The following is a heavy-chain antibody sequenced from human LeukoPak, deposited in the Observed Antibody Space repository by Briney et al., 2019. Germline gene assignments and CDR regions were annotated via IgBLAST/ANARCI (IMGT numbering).Heavy chain of an antibody. CDR1: GYTFTGYY. D-gene: IGHD3-10*01. Sequence: GASVKVSCKASGYTFTGYYMHWVRQAPGQGLEWMGRINPNSGGTNYAQKFQGRVTMTRDTSISTAYTELSSLRSEDTAVYYCATLWFGELWGFDYWGQGTLVTVSS. J-gene: IGHJ4*02. V-gene: IGHV1-2*06. CDR2: INPNSGGT. CDR3: ATLWFGELWGFDY.